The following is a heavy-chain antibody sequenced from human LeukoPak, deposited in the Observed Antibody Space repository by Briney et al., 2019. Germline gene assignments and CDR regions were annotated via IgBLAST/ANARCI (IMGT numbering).Heavy chain of an antibody. CDR2: IYPGDSDT. CDR3: ARLIRTTGTMGGMDV. D-gene: IGHD1-1*01. J-gene: IGHJ6*02. V-gene: IGHV5-51*01. Sequence: GESLKISCKGSGYSFTSDCIGWVRPMPGKGLGWVGIIYPGDSDTRYSPSFQGQVTISADKSISTAYLQWSSLKASDTAMYYCARLIRTTGTMGGMDVWGQGTPVTVSS. CDR1: GYSFTSDC.